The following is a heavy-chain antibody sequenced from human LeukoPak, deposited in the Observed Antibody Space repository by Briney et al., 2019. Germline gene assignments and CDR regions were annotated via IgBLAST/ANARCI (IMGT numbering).Heavy chain of an antibody. CDR1: GFTFSSYG. CDR2: IRYDGSNK. D-gene: IGHD5-18*01. J-gene: IGHJ6*02. V-gene: IGHV3-30*02. CDR3: ARGDEYSYSGMDV. Sequence: GGSLRLSCAASGFTFSSYGMHWVRQAPGKGLEWVAFIRYDGSNKYYADSVKGRFTISRDNAKNSLYLQMNSLRAEDTAVYYCARGDEYSYSGMDVWGQGTTVTVSS.